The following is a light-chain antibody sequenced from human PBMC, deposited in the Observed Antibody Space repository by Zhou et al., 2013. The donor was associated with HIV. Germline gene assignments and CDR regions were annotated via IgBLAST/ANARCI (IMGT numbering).Light chain of an antibody. Sequence: IQLTQSPSSLSASVGDRVTITCRASQGISTYLAWYQQKPGRAPKLLIYAASTLHSGVPSRFSGSGSGTDFSLTISSLQPEDSATYYCQQGYTTPPTFGLGTKLEI. CDR1: QGISTY. J-gene: IGKJ2*01. CDR2: AAS. V-gene: IGKV1-9*01. CDR3: QQGYTTPPT.